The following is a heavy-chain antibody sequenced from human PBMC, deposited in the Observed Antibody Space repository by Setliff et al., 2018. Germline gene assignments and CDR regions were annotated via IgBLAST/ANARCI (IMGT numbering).Heavy chain of an antibody. Sequence: ASVKVSCKASGYTFTTYAMGWMRQAPGQRLEWMGWINTNTGNPSYAQDFTGRFVFSLDTSVSTAYLQISSLKAEDTAIYYCARSSISCYYACNYNYMDVWGKGTTVTVSS. J-gene: IGHJ6*03. D-gene: IGHD2-2*01. CDR3: ARSSISCYYACNYNYMDV. V-gene: IGHV7-4-1*02. CDR2: INTNTGNP. CDR1: GYTFTTYA.